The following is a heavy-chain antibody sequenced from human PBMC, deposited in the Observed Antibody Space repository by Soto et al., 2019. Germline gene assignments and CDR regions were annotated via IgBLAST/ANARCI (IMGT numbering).Heavy chain of an antibody. D-gene: IGHD2-15*01. J-gene: IGHJ2*01. CDR1: GFTFSSHD. CDR3: ARVQRAADGSWFFDL. Sequence: EVQLVESGGGLVQPGGSLRLSCVASGFTFSSHDMHWVRQVPGKGLEWVSGTGTTGDTYYPGSVKGRFIISREDAKSSLYLQMNTLRAGDTAVYYCARVQRAADGSWFFDLWGRGTLVTVSS. CDR2: TGTTGDT. V-gene: IGHV3-13*01.